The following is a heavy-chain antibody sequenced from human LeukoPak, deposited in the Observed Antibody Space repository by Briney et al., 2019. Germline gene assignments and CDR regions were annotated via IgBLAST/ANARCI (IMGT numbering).Heavy chain of an antibody. J-gene: IGHJ4*02. D-gene: IGHD2-2*01. Sequence: GGSLRLSCATSGFTFSSYWMHWVRQVPGKGLVWVSRVNGDGTSTSYADSVQGRYTISRDNAKNTLYLYMNSLRGDDTAIYFCVRSCSSGSCYGYKDYWGQGTLVTVSS. CDR2: VNGDGTST. CDR3: VRSCSSGSCYGYKDY. V-gene: IGHV3-74*01. CDR1: GFTFSSYW.